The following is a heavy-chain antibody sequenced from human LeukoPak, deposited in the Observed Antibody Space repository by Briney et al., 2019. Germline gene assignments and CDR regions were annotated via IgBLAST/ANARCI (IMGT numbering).Heavy chain of an antibody. V-gene: IGHV6-1*01. CDR1: GDSVSSNNAA. CDR3: ARSPRFDYHGSTYYLPRYFDS. CDR2: TYYRSKWYN. Sequence: SQTLSLTCVISGDSVSSNNAAWNWIRQSPSRGLEWLGRTYYRSKWYNDYAESVKSRITINPETSKSQFSLQLNFVTPEDTTVYYCARSPRFDYHGSTYYLPRYFDSWGQGTLVTVSS. D-gene: IGHD3-22*01. J-gene: IGHJ4*02.